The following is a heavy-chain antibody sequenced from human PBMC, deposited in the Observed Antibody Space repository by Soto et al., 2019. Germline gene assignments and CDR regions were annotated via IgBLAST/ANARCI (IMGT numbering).Heavy chain of an antibody. Sequence: SVKVSCKASGGTFSSYAISWVRQAPGQGLEWMGGIIPIFGTANYAQKFQGRVTITADESTSTAYMELSSLRSEDTAVYYCGGSSSLGSGNYYYGMDVWGQGTTVTVSS. D-gene: IGHD6-6*01. CDR1: GGTFSSYA. V-gene: IGHV1-69*13. CDR3: GGSSSLGSGNYYYGMDV. J-gene: IGHJ6*02. CDR2: IIPIFGTA.